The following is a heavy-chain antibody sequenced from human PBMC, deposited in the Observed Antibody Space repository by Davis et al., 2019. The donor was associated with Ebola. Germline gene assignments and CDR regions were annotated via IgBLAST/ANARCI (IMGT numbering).Heavy chain of an antibody. D-gene: IGHD4-11*01. V-gene: IGHV3-48*03. J-gene: IGHJ4*02. CDR2: ISSSGSTI. CDR3: TNTLGTTDY. CDR1: GFTFSSYE. Sequence: PGGSLRLSCAASGFTFSSYEMNWVRQAPGKGLEWVSYISSSGSTIYYADSVKGRFTISRDNAKNSLYLQMNSLRAEDTAVHYCTNTLGTTDYWGQGTLVTVSS.